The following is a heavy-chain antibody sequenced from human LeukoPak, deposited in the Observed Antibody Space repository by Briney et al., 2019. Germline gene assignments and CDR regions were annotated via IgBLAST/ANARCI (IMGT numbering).Heavy chain of an antibody. CDR2: ISYDGSNE. CDR3: AKPYGSRDPNFDH. D-gene: IGHD2-2*01. CDR1: GFTFSRYA. Sequence: AGGSLRLSCAASGFTFSRYAMHWVRQAPGKGLEWVAVISYDGSNEYYVDSVKGRFTISRDNSKDTLYLQMNTLRVEDTAVYYCAKPYGSRDPNFDHWGQGTLVTVSS. V-gene: IGHV3-30-3*02. J-gene: IGHJ4*02.